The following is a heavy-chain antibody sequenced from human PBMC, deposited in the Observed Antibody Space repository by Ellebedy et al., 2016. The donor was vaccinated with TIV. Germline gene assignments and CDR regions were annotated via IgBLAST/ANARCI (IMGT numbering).Heavy chain of an antibody. CDR3: ARTGEYSDDAFDI. V-gene: IGHV1-2*02. Sequence: AASVTVSCKASGYTFTGYNIHWVRQAPGQGLEWMGWINPNSADTNSAQKFQGRVTMSRDTSFTSTYMELSRLTSADTAVYYCARTGEYSDDAFDIWGQGTTVTVSS. CDR1: GYTFTGYN. CDR2: INPNSADT. J-gene: IGHJ3*02. D-gene: IGHD2/OR15-2a*01.